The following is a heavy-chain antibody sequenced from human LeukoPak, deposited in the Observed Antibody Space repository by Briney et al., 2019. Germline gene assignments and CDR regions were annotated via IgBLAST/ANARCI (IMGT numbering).Heavy chain of an antibody. CDR3: ARGRVLSSTWYSTYYYFFYMDF. CDR1: GGSISSYY. Sequence: PSETLSLTCTVSGGSISSYYWSWIRQPPGKGLEWIGEINHSGSTNYNPSLKSRVTISVDTSKNQFSLKLSSVTAADTAVYYCARGRVLSSTWYSTYYYFFYMDFWGKGTTVNVSS. CDR2: INHSGST. D-gene: IGHD3-16*02. V-gene: IGHV4-34*01. J-gene: IGHJ6*03.